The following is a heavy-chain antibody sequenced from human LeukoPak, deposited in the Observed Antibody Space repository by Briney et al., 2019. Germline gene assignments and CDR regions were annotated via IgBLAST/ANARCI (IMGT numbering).Heavy chain of an antibody. D-gene: IGHD3-10*02. V-gene: IGHV3-30*03. J-gene: IGHJ4*02. CDR3: TRASRFRSPGMFDY. CDR1: GFTFSGYG. CDR2: VTPDGGDQ. Sequence: GGSLRLSCAASGFTFSGYGMHWVRQAPGKGLEWVAGVTPDGGDQYSTDSVKGRFTVSRDTSQNTFYLQMTSLTAEDTAVYYFTRASRFRSPGMFDYWGQGTLVTVSS.